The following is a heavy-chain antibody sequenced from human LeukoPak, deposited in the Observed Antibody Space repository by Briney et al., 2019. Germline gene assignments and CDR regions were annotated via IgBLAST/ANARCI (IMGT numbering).Heavy chain of an antibody. CDR3: ASFTPQDTDAFDI. J-gene: IGHJ3*02. CDR1: GYTFTGYY. CDR2: INPNSGGT. Sequence: GESLKISCKASGYTFTGYYMHWVRQAPGQGLEWMGWINPNSGGTNYAQKFQGRVTMTRDTSISTAYMELSRLRSDDTAVYYCASFTPQDTDAFDIWGQGTMVTVSS. V-gene: IGHV1-2*02. D-gene: IGHD5-18*01.